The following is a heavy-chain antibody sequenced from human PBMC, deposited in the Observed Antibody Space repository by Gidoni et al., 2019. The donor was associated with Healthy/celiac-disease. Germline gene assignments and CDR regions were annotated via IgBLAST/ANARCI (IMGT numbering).Heavy chain of an antibody. CDR2: ISGSGGST. Sequence: EVQLLESGGGLVQPGGSLRLSCAASGFTFSSYAMSWVRQAPGKGLEWVSAISGSGGSTYYADSVKGRFTISRDNSKNTLYLQMHSLRAEDTAVYYCAKDLDYGDYGGYFDYWGQGTLVTVSS. V-gene: IGHV3-23*01. D-gene: IGHD4-17*01. CDR1: GFTFSSYA. CDR3: AKDLDYGDYGGYFDY. J-gene: IGHJ4*02.